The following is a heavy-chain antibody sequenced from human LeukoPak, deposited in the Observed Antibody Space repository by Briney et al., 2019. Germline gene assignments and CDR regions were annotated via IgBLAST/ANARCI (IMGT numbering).Heavy chain of an antibody. CDR2: ISSSSSYI. D-gene: IGHD3-22*01. V-gene: IGHV3-21*01. J-gene: IGHJ6*02. Sequence: GGSLRLSCAASGFTFSSYSMNWVRQAPGKGLEWVSSISSSSSYIYYADSVKGRFTISRDNAKNSLYLQMNSLRAEDTAVYYCARSPSVYYYDSSGYANANYYYYGMDVCGQGTTVTVSS. CDR1: GFTFSSYS. CDR3: ARSPSVYYYDSSGYANANYYYYGMDV.